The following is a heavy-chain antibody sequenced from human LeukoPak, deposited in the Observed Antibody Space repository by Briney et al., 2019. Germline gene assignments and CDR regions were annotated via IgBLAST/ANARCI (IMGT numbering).Heavy chain of an antibody. CDR3: ARDRSRSIDY. V-gene: IGHV3-74*01. Sequence: GGSLRLSCIASGFTFSTYWMHWVRQAPGKGLVWVSRINTDGSSTTYADSVKGRFTISGDNAKNTLYLQMNNLRAEDTAVYYCARDRSRSIDYWGQGTLVTVSS. D-gene: IGHD6-6*01. CDR2: INTDGSST. J-gene: IGHJ4*02. CDR1: GFTFSTYW.